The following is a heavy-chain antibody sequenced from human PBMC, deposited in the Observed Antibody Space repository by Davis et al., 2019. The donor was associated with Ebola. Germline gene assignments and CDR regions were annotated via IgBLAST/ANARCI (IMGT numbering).Heavy chain of an antibody. CDR2: IIPIFGTA. V-gene: IGHV1-69*13. J-gene: IGHJ6*02. Sequence: SVQVSCKASGYTFTSFDIKWVRQAAGEGLEWLGGIIPIFGTANYAQKFQGRVTITADESTSTAYMELSSLRSEDTAVYYSARGAVDYYGSGSYYLYYYGMDVWGQGTTVTVSS. CDR3: ARGAVDYYGSGSYYLYYYGMDV. CDR1: GYTFTSFD. D-gene: IGHD3-10*01.